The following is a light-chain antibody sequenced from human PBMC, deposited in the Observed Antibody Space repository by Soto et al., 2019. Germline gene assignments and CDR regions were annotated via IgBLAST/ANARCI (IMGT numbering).Light chain of an antibody. CDR2: SAS. CDR1: QSVSSN. CDR3: HQYTNWPYT. J-gene: IGKJ2*01. V-gene: IGKV3-15*01. Sequence: EVVMTQSPASLSESPGERVTLSCRTSQSVSSNLAWYQQKVGRAPRLLVHSASTRVTGIPARFSGSGSGTEFTLSISSLQSEDSAVYYCHQYTNWPYTFGQGTKLEI.